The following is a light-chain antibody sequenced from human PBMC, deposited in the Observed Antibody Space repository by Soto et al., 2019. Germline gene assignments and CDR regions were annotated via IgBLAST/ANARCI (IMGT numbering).Light chain of an antibody. CDR2: DVN. Sequence: QSALTQPPSASGSPGQSVTISCTGTSSDVGGYNFVSWYQQHPGKAPKLIIYDVNKRPSGVPDRFSGSKSGNTASLTVSGLQPDDEADYYCSSYAGSNVNVFGIGTKLTVL. CDR1: SSDVGGYNF. V-gene: IGLV2-8*01. J-gene: IGLJ1*01. CDR3: SSYAGSNVNV.